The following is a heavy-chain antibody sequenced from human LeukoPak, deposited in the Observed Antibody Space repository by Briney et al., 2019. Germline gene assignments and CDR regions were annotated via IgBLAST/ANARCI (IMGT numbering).Heavy chain of an antibody. CDR3: GRAFPPLRTSSAGDL. CDR1: GFTFSDYD. J-gene: IGHJ4*02. D-gene: IGHD3-16*01. CDR2: ISYLSSHV. Sequence: GGSVRLSCSASGFTFSDYDMNWVRQAPGKGLEWVSSISYLSSHVYYADSVKGRFSISRDNAKNSVYLQMNSLGAEDTAIYYCGRAFPPLRTSSAGDLGDQGILVTDSS. V-gene: IGHV3-21*01.